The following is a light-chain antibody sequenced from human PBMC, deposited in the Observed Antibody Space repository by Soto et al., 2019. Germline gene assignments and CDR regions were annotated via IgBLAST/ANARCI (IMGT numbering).Light chain of an antibody. Sequence: EIVLTQSPATLSLSPGERATLSCRATQSVRSSLAWYQQQPGQAPRLLIYDASNRATGIPARFSGSGSGTDFTLTISRLEPEDSAVYYCQQRHMWPITFGQGTRLEIK. J-gene: IGKJ5*01. CDR1: QSVRSS. V-gene: IGKV3-11*01. CDR3: QQRHMWPIT. CDR2: DAS.